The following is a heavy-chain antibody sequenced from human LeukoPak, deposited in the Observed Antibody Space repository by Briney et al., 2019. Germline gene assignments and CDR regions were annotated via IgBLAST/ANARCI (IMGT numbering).Heavy chain of an antibody. CDR3: ARRRDGYIPPDY. J-gene: IGHJ4*02. CDR2: ISSSGSTI. D-gene: IGHD5-24*01. CDR1: GFTVSSSY. Sequence: GGSLRLSCAASGFTVSSSYMNWVRQAPGKGLEWVSYISSSGSTIYYADSVKGRFTISRDNAKNSLYLQMNSLRAEDTAVYYCARRRDGYIPPDYWGQGTLVTVSS. V-gene: IGHV3-48*03.